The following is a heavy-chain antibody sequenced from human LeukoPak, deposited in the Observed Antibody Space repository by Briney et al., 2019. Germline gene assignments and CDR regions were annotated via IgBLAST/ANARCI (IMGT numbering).Heavy chain of an antibody. J-gene: IGHJ3*02. V-gene: IGHV4-4*07. CDR1: GVYVGSHF. CDR2: VSASGTT. D-gene: IGHD2-21*01. Sequence: SETLSLTCSVSGVYVGSHFWSWVRQPAGKALEWIGRVSASGTTSSNPSLNSRVTMSLDTSKNQFSLKMTSVTAADTAVYFCARAYCGGECTAGGAFDIWGQGTMVTVSS. CDR3: ARAYCGGECTAGGAFDI.